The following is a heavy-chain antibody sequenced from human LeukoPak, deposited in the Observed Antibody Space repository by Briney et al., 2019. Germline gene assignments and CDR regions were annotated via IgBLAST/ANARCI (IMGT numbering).Heavy chain of an antibody. CDR2: IIPILGIA. D-gene: IGHD3-22*01. V-gene: IGHV1-69*04. CDR1: GGTFSSYA. CDR3: AIERYYYDSSGYQWFVY. J-gene: IGHJ4*02. Sequence: SVKVSCKASGGTFSSYAISWVRQAPGQGLEWMGRIIPILGIANYAQKFQGRVTITADKSTSTAYMELSSLRSEDTAVYYCAIERYYYDSSGYQWFVYWGQGTLVTVSS.